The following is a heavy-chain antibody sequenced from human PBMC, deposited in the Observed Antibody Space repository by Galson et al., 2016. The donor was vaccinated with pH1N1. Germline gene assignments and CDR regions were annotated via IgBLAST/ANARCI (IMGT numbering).Heavy chain of an antibody. V-gene: IGHV1-2*02. CDR2: INSNSGGT. CDR1: GYTFIGYY. Sequence: SVKVSCKASGYTFIGYYVHWVRQAPGQGLEWMGWINSNSGGTKYAEKFQGRVTMTRDTSISTAYMELSSLRSDDTALYYCARGSVEGATRTYLFHIWGQGTMVTVSS. CDR3: ARGSVEGATRTYLFHI. D-gene: IGHD1-26*01. J-gene: IGHJ3*02.